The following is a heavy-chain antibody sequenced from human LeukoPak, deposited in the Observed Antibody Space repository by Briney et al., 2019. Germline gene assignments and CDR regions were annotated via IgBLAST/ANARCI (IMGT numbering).Heavy chain of an antibody. V-gene: IGHV1-8*03. Sequence: ASVKVSCKASGYSFSSHDISWMRQAAGQGLEWMGWMNPSSGKTGYAQQFQGRVTISRDASLSTAYMELSSLTSEDTAVYFCARGGINFSSLEFLLDFWGQGTLVTVSS. J-gene: IGHJ4*02. CDR1: GYSFSSHD. CDR3: ARGGINFSSLEFLLDF. D-gene: IGHD3-3*01. CDR2: MNPSSGKT.